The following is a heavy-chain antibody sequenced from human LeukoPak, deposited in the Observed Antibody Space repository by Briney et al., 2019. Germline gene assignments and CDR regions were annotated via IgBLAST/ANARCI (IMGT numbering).Heavy chain of an antibody. J-gene: IGHJ4*02. CDR1: GFSFNNYA. D-gene: IGHD4-17*01. V-gene: IGHV3-48*03. CDR3: ARADPYGDSTPDF. CDR2: ISTTGSTI. Sequence: GGSLRLSCVASGFSFNNYAMNWVRQAPGKGLEWLSYISTTGSTIYYADSVKGRFTISRDNAKNSLYLQMNSLRVEDTAVYYCARADPYGDSTPDFWGQGTPVTVSS.